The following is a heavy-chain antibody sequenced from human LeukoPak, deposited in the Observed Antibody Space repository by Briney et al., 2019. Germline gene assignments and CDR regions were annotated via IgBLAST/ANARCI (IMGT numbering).Heavy chain of an antibody. J-gene: IGHJ4*02. V-gene: IGHV3-30*18. D-gene: IGHD3-22*01. CDR3: AKVAPTSYYYDSSGYEREFDY. Sequence: GGSLRLSCAASGFTFSSYSMNWVRQAPGKGLEWVAVISYDGSNKYYADSVKGRFTISRDNSKNTLYLQMNSLRAEDTAVYYCAKVAPTSYYYDSSGYEREFDYWGQGTLVTVSS. CDR1: GFTFSSYS. CDR2: ISYDGSNK.